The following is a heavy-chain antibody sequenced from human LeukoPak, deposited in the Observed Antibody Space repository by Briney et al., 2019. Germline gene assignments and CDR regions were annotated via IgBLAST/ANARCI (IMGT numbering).Heavy chain of an antibody. J-gene: IGHJ3*02. CDR2: INHSGST. CDR1: GGSFSGYY. V-gene: IGHV4-34*01. D-gene: IGHD3-22*01. CDR3: ARSCDDSSGWDDAFDI. Sequence: SETLSLTCAVYGGSFSGYYWSWIRQPPGKGLEWIGEINHSGSTNYNPSLKSRVTISVDTSKNQFSLTLSSLTAADTAVYYCARSCDDSSGWDDAFDIWGQGTMVTVSS.